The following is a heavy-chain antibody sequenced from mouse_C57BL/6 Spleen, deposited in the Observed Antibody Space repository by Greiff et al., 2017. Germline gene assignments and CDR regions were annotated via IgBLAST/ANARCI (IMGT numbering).Heavy chain of an antibody. CDR1: GYTFTDYE. Sequence: VQLQQSGAELVRPGASVTLSCKASGYTFTDYEMHWVKQTPVHGLEWIGAIDLETGGTAYNQKFKGKAILTADKSSSTAYMELRSLTSEDSAVYYCTRRPSTAQAIDYAMDYWGQGTSVTVSS. D-gene: IGHD3-2*02. CDR2: IDLETGGT. CDR3: TRRPSTAQAIDYAMDY. J-gene: IGHJ4*01. V-gene: IGHV1-15*01.